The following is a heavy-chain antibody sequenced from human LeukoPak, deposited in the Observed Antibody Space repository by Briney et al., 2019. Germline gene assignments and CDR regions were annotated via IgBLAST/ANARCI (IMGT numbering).Heavy chain of an antibody. CDR1: NYSISTDYY. D-gene: IGHD3-16*02. CDR3: ARYDVWGSYRAFDY. CDR2: MYHSGST. V-gene: IGHV4-38-2*02. J-gene: IGHJ4*02. Sequence: SETLSLTFTVSNYSISTDYYWAWIRQPPGKGLEGIGTMYHSGSTYYNPSLKSRVTISVDTSKNQFSLKLSSVTAADTAVYYCARYDVWGSYRAFDYWGQGTLVTVSS.